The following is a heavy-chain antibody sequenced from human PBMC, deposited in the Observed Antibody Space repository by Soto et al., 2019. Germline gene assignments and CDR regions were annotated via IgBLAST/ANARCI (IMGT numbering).Heavy chain of an antibody. D-gene: IGHD6-19*01. Sequence: GGSLRLSCAASGFTFSGYWMHWVRQAPGKGLVWVSHINSDGSTTKYADSMKGRFTISRDNANNTLYLQMNSLRAEDTAVYYCARDATGWYVDFDHWGQGTLVTVSS. J-gene: IGHJ4*02. CDR3: ARDATGWYVDFDH. CDR2: INSDGSTT. CDR1: GFTFSGYW. V-gene: IGHV3-74*03.